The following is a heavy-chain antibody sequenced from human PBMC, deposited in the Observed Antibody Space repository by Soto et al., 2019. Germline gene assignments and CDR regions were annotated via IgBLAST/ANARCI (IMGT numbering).Heavy chain of an antibody. CDR3: TTDPVGYYGMDV. Sequence: EVQLVESGGGLVKPGGSLRLSCAASGFTFSNAWMSWVRQAPGKGLEWVGRIKSKTDGGTTDYAAPVKGRFTISRDDSKNTLYLQMNSLKTEDTAVYYCTTDPVGYYGMDVWGQGTTVTVSS. CDR1: GFTFSNAW. D-gene: IGHD3-10*01. V-gene: IGHV3-15*01. CDR2: IKSKTDGGTT. J-gene: IGHJ6*02.